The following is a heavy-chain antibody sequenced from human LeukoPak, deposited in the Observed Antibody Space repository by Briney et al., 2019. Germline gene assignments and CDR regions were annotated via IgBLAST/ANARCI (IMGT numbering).Heavy chain of an antibody. CDR3: ARDPSNTGGSYFYMDV. Sequence: ASVKVSCKASGYTFNTHSIIWVRQAPGQGLEWMGWISAWNGDTSYAQKIQGRVTMTTDTSTSTAYMELRSLRFDDTAIYYCARDPSNTGGSYFYMDVWGKGTTVTVSS. V-gene: IGHV1-18*04. CDR1: GYTFNTHS. CDR2: ISAWNGDT. J-gene: IGHJ6*03. D-gene: IGHD2-8*01.